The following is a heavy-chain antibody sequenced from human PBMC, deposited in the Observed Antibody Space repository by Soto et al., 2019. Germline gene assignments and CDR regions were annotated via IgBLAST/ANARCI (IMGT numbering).Heavy chain of an antibody. J-gene: IGHJ4*02. Sequence: AASVKVSCKASGYTFTSYGISWLRQAPGQGLEWMGWISAYNGNTNYAQKLQGRVTMTTDTSTSTAYMELRSLRSDDTAVYYCARRPYDFWSGYPDYWGQGTLVTVSS. V-gene: IGHV1-18*04. D-gene: IGHD3-3*01. CDR2: ISAYNGNT. CDR3: ARRPYDFWSGYPDY. CDR1: GYTFTSYG.